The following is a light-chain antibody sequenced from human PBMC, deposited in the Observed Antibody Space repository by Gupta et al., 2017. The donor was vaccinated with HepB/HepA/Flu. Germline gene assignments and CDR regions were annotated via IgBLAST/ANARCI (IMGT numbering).Light chain of an antibody. J-gene: IGKJ2*02. CDR2: WAS. CDR1: QSVLYSSNNKNY. Sequence: DIVMTQSPDSLAVSLGERATINCKSSQSVLYSSNNKNYLSWYQQKPGQPPKLLIYWASTRESGVPDRFSGSGSGTDFTLTISSLQAEDVAVYYCQQDYNTPCIFGQGTKMEIK. V-gene: IGKV4-1*01. CDR3: QQDYNTPCI.